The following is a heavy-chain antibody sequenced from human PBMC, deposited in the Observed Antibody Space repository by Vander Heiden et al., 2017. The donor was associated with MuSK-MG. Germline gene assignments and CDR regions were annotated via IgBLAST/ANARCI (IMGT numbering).Heavy chain of an antibody. V-gene: IGHV4-39*07. Sequence: QLQLQESGPGLVKPSETLSLTCTVSGGSISSSSYYCGWIRQPPGKGLEWIGSIYYSGSTYYNPSLKSRVTISVDTSKNQFSLKLSSVTAADTAVYYCARESTGEVVGAAFHDYWGQGTLVTVSS. CDR3: ARESTGEVVGAAFHDY. CDR2: IYYSGST. J-gene: IGHJ4*02. CDR1: GGSISSSSYY. D-gene: IGHD1-26*01.